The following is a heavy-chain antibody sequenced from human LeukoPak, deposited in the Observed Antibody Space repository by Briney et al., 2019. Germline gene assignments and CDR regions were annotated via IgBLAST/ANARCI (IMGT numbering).Heavy chain of an antibody. CDR3: AREDRAWVYSSSWFGFDP. Sequence: SQTLSLTCAISGDSVSTNNAGWNWIRQSPSRGLEWLGRTYYGSNWHNDYAVSVKSRININPDTSKNQFSLQLNSVTPEDTAVYYCAREDRAWVYSSSWFGFDPWGQGTLVTVSS. J-gene: IGHJ5*02. V-gene: IGHV6-1*01. CDR1: GDSVSTNNAG. CDR2: TYYGSNWHN. D-gene: IGHD6-13*01.